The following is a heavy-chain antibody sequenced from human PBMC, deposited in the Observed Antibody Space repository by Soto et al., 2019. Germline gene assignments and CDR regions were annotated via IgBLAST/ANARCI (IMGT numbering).Heavy chain of an antibody. V-gene: IGHV1-2*04. CDR2: INPNNGGT. J-gene: IGHJ4*02. D-gene: IGHD4-4*01. CDR3: VLHSSGVVY. Sequence: QVHLVQSGAEVKKPGASVRVSCKASGYNFTGNSMHWVRQAPGQGLEWMGWINPNNGGTNYAQRFRGWVTMTRDTSVSTAYLDLNRLKTDDTAVYYCVLHSSGVVYWGQGTLVTVSS. CDR1: GYNFTGNS.